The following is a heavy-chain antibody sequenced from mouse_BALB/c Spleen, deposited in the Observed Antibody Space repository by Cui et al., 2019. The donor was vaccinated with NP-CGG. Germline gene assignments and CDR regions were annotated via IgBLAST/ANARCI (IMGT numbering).Heavy chain of an antibody. CDR1: GYTFTSYW. D-gene: IGHD1-1*01. CDR2: IDPNSGGT. J-gene: IGHJ2*01. CDR3: ARYDYYGSSYFDY. V-gene: IGHV1-72*01. Sequence: VLIQQPGAELVKPRASVQLSRKASGYTFTSYWMHWVKQRPGRGLEWIGRIDPNSGGTKYNEKFKSKATLTVDKPSSTAYMQLSSLTSEDSAVYYCARYDYYGSSYFDYWGQGTTLTVSS.